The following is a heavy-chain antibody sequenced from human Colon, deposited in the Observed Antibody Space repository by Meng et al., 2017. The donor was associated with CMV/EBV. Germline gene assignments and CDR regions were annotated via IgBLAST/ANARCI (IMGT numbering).Heavy chain of an antibody. CDR3: ARAGLRAVEATRSDY. CDR2: ISHSGTVL. Sequence: GESLKISCPASGFNFSGNYMTWVRQAPGKGLEWLSYISHSGTVLYYGGSVEGRFTVSRDNAKKTLYLQMNSLRADDTAVYYCARAGLRAVEATRSDYWGQGTLVTVSS. V-gene: IGHV3-11*01. D-gene: IGHD6-19*01. J-gene: IGHJ4*02. CDR1: GFNFSGNY.